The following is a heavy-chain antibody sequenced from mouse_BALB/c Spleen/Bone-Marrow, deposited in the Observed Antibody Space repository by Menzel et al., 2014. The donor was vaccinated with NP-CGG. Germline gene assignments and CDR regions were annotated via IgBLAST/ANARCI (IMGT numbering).Heavy chain of an antibody. CDR1: GFTFSSYY. CDR3: ARLGNDDAMDY. V-gene: IGHV5-6-2*01. CDR2: INSNGGST. Sequence: EVQLVESGGGLVKLGGSLKLSCAASGFTFSSYYMSWVRQTPEKRLELVAAINSNGGSTYYPDTVKGRFTISRDNAKNPLYLQMSSLKSEDTALYYCARLGNDDAMDYWGQGTSVTVSS. D-gene: IGHD2-12*01. J-gene: IGHJ4*01.